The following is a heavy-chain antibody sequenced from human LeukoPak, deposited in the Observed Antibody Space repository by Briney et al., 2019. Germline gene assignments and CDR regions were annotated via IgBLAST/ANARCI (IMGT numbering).Heavy chain of an antibody. CDR2: ISAYNGNT. V-gene: IGHV1-18*01. CDR3: ARQFYYDTSGSYYFDH. Sequence: ASVKVSCKASGYTFTSYGISWVRQAPGQGLEWMGWISAYNGNTNYAQKLQGRVTMTTDTSTSTAYMELRSLRSDDTAVYYCARQFYYDTSGSYYFDHWGQGTLVTVSS. J-gene: IGHJ4*02. D-gene: IGHD3-22*01. CDR1: GYTFTSYG.